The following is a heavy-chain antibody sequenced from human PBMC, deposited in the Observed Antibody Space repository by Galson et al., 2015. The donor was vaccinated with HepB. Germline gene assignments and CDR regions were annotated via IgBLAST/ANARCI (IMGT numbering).Heavy chain of an antibody. Sequence: LRLSCAASGFTFSSYAMSWVRQAPGKGLEWVSAISGSGGSTYYADSVKGRFTISRDNSKNTLYLHMNSLRAEDTAVYYCTYNWGFDYWGQGTLVTVSS. CDR1: GFTFSSYA. D-gene: IGHD7-27*01. V-gene: IGHV3-23*01. J-gene: IGHJ4*02. CDR2: ISGSGGST. CDR3: TYNWGFDY.